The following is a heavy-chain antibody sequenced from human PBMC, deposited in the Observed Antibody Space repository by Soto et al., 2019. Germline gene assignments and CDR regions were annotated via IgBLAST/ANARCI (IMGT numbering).Heavy chain of an antibody. D-gene: IGHD4-17*01. CDR1: SGSISSSNW. V-gene: IGHV4-4*02. Sequence: QVQLQESGPGLVKPSGTLSLTCAVSSGSISSSNWWSWVRQPPGKGLEWIGEIYHSGSTNYNPSPKSRVTISVDKSKNQFSLKLSSVTAADTAVYYCARMGVDYGLRIVNWFDPWGQGTLVTVSS. J-gene: IGHJ5*02. CDR2: IYHSGST. CDR3: ARMGVDYGLRIVNWFDP.